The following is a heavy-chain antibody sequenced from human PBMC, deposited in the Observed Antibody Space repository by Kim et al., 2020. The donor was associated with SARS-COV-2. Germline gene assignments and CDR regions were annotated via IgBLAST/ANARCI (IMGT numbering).Heavy chain of an antibody. Sequence: SVKVSCKASGGTFSSYAISWVRQAPGQGLEWMGGIIPIFGTANYAQKFQGRVTITADESTSTAYMELSSLRSEDTAVYYCARVGQRGANGYFDYWGQGTLVTVSS. V-gene: IGHV1-69*13. CDR2: IIPIFGTA. CDR1: GGTFSSYA. CDR3: ARVGQRGANGYFDY. J-gene: IGHJ4*02. D-gene: IGHD2-8*01.